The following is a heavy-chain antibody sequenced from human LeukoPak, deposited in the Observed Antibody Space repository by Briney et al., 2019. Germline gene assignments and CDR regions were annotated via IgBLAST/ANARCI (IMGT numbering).Heavy chain of an antibody. V-gene: IGHV3-21*01. CDR1: GFTFSSYS. J-gene: IGHJ4*02. D-gene: IGHD6-13*01. CDR3: ARDRAAAGNY. CDR2: ITSSSSYI. Sequence: PGRSLRLSCAASGFTFSSYSMNWVRQAPGKGLEWVSSITSSSSYIYYADSAKGRFTISRDNAKNSLYLQRNSLRAEDTAVYYCARDRAAAGNYWGQGTLVTVSS.